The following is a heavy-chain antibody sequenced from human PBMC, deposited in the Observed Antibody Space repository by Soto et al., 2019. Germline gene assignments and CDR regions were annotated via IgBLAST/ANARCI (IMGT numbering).Heavy chain of an antibody. J-gene: IGHJ4*02. Sequence: ASVKVSCKASGGTFSSYTISWVRQAPGQGLEWMGRIIPILGIANYAQKFQGRVTITADKSTSTAYMELSSLRSEDTAVYYCAGGRDPTIFGVVDPGFDYWGQGTLVTVSP. CDR2: IIPILGIA. V-gene: IGHV1-69*02. CDR3: AGGRDPTIFGVVDPGFDY. CDR1: GGTFSSYT. D-gene: IGHD3-3*01.